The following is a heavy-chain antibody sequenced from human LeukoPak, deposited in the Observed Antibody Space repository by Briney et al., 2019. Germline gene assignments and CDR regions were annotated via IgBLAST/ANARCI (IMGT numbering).Heavy chain of an antibody. CDR1: GGSISSYY. CDR3: ARDSTQWLAHWYFDL. D-gene: IGHD6-19*01. CDR2: IYYSGST. J-gene: IGHJ2*01. V-gene: IGHV4-39*07. Sequence: SETLSLTCTVSGGSISSYYWGWIRQPPGKGLEWIGSIYYSGSTYYNPSLKSRVTISVDTSKNQFSLKLSSVTAADTAVYYCARDSTQWLAHWYFDLWGRGTLVTVSS.